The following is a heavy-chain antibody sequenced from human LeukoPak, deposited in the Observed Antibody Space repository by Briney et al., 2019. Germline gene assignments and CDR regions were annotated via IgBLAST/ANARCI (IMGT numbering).Heavy chain of an antibody. Sequence: GGSLRLSCAASVFTVSSNYMSGVRQAPGKGLEWVSVIYSGGSTYYADSVKGRFTISRDNSKNTLHLQMSSLRPEDTAVYYCVKGHSLSKGSVVDYWGQGNLVTVSS. CDR1: VFTVSSNY. CDR2: IYSGGST. V-gene: IGHV3-66*01. D-gene: IGHD1-26*01. J-gene: IGHJ4*02. CDR3: VKGHSLSKGSVVDY.